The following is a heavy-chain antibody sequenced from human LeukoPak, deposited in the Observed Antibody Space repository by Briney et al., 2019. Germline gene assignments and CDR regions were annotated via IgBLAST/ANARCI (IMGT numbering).Heavy chain of an antibody. J-gene: IGHJ4*02. D-gene: IGHD3-22*01. Sequence: PGGSLRLSCAASGFTFSSYAMSWVRQAPGKGLEWVSAISGSGGSTYYADSVKGRFTISRDNSKNTLYLQMNSLRAEDTAVYYCAKGPRVYGGYCDSSGYNYFDYWGQGTLVTVSS. CDR3: AKGPRVYGGYCDSSGYNYFDY. V-gene: IGHV3-23*01. CDR1: GFTFSSYA. CDR2: ISGSGGST.